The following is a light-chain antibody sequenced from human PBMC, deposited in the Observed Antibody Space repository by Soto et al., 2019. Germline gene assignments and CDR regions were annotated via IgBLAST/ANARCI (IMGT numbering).Light chain of an antibody. Sequence: DIQMTQSPSTLSASVGDRVTVTCRASQSINTWLAWYQQKPGKAPKLLIYDASSLQSGVPSRFTGRGSGTEFTLTISSLQPDDFATYYCQQYDTYSRKFGQGTKVDIK. CDR3: QQYDTYSRK. CDR1: QSINTW. J-gene: IGKJ1*01. V-gene: IGKV1-5*01. CDR2: DAS.